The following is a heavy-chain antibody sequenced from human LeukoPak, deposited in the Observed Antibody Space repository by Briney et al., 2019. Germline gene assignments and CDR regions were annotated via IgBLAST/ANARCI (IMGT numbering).Heavy chain of an antibody. Sequence: ASVKVSFKASGYTFTSYYMHWVRQAPRQGLEWMGIINPSGGSTSYAQKFQGRVTMTRDTSTSTVYMELSSLRSEDTAVYYCASRDIVATIGDAFDIWGQGTMVTVSS. V-gene: IGHV1-46*01. J-gene: IGHJ3*02. CDR1: GYTFTSYY. D-gene: IGHD5-12*01. CDR2: INPSGGST. CDR3: ASRDIVATIGDAFDI.